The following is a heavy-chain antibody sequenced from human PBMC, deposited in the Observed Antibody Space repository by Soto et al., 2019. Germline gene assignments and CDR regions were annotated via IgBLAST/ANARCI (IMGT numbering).Heavy chain of an antibody. D-gene: IGHD2-15*01. Sequence: GGSLRLSCAASGFTFSSYSMNWVRQAPGKGLEWVSSISSSSSYIYYADSVKGRFTTSRDNSKSTLYLQMNSLRAEDTAVYYCAKDSARDCSGGTCYDHWGQGTLVTVSS. J-gene: IGHJ4*02. CDR3: AKDSARDCSGGTCYDH. V-gene: IGHV3-21*04. CDR2: ISSSSSYI. CDR1: GFTFSSYS.